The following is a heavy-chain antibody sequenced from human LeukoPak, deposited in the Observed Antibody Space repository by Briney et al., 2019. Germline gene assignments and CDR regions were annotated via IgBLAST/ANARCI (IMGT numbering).Heavy chain of an antibody. V-gene: IGHV3-74*01. CDR1: GFTFSSYL. D-gene: IGHD3-10*01. Sequence: PGGSLRLSCAASGFTFSSYLMHWVRQAPGKGLVWVSRINSDGSSTTYADSVKGRFTISRDNAKNTLYLQMNSLRAEDTAVYYCVSLTYGSGTSLFDYWGQGTLVTVSS. CDR2: INSDGSST. CDR3: VSLTYGSGTSLFDY. J-gene: IGHJ4*02.